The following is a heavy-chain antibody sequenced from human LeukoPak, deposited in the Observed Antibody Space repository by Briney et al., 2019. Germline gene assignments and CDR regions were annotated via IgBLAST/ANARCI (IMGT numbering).Heavy chain of an antibody. J-gene: IGHJ4*02. V-gene: IGHV1-18*01. CDR2: INAYNGNT. CDR3: ARVLIPGYCSSTSCYTGPFDY. Sequence: ASVKVSCKASGYTFTSYGISWVRQAPGQGLEWMGWINAYNGNTNYAQKLQGRVTMTTDTSTSTAYMELRSLRSDDTAVYYCARVLIPGYCSSTSCYTGPFDYWGQGTLVTVSS. D-gene: IGHD2-2*02. CDR1: GYTFTSYG.